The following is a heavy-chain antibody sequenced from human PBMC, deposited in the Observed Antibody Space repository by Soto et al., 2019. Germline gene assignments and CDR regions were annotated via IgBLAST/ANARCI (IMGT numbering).Heavy chain of an antibody. D-gene: IGHD3-22*01. CDR3: ARSSYYYDSSGYSILDGMDV. Sequence: PSETLSLTCTVSGGSIRSGGYYWSWIRQHPGKGLEWIGYIYYSGSTYYNPSLKSRVTISVDTSKNQFSLKLSSVTAADTAVYYCARSSYYYDSSGYSILDGMDVWGQGTTVTVSS. CDR1: GGSIRSGGYY. CDR2: IYYSGST. J-gene: IGHJ6*02. V-gene: IGHV4-31*03.